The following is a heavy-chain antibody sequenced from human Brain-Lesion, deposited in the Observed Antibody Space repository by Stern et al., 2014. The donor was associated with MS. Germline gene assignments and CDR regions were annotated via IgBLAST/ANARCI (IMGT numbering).Heavy chain of an antibody. Sequence: VQLVQSGPGLVKPSETLSLTCTVSGGSISSSTYYWAWIRQPPGKGLEWIGNIYYSGFTYYNPSLKRLVTISVDMSKNQFSLKLSSVTAADTAIYYCARHDSVPRPSQLYSARDRGPGYFDYWGQGTLVTVSS. CDR2: IYYSGFT. D-gene: IGHD1-26*01. J-gene: IGHJ4*02. CDR3: ARHDSVPRPSQLYSARDRGPGYFDY. V-gene: IGHV4-39*01. CDR1: GGSISSSTYY.